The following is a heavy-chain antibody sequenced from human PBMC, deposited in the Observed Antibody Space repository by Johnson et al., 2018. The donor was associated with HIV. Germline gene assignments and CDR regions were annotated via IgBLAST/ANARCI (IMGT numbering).Heavy chain of an antibody. CDR3: AREPGWRGSYGSAFDI. D-gene: IGHD3-10*01. CDR1: GFTFSSYA. V-gene: IGHV3-30*14. J-gene: IGHJ3*02. Sequence: QVQLVESGGGVVQPGRSLRLSCAASGFTFSSYAMHWVRQAPGKGLEWVSLISWYDGSHKNYVDSVKGRFTISRDNSKNTLYVQMNSLRAEDTAVYYCAREPGWRGSYGSAFDIWGQGTMVIVSS. CDR2: ISWYDGSHK.